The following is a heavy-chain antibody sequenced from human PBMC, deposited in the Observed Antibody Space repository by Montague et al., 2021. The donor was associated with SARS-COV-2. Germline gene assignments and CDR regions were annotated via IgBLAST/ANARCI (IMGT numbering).Heavy chain of an antibody. CDR2: TYYRSKWYN. V-gene: IGHV6-1*01. CDR1: GDSDGRDSAA. CDR3: ARTSASSDY. D-gene: IGHD1-26*01. J-gene: IGHJ4*02. Sequence: CAISGDSDGRDSAAWKWNRQSPSRGLGWLGRTYYRSKWYNDYAVSVKSRITINPDTSKNQISLQLNSVTPEDTAVYYCARTSASSDYWGQGTLVTVSS.